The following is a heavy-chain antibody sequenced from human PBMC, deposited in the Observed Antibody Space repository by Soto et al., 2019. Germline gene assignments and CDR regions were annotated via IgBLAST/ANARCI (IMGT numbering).Heavy chain of an antibody. CDR1: GYTFTGYY. J-gene: IGHJ6*02. Sequence: ASVKVSCKASGYTFTGYYMHWVRQAPGQGLEWMGWINPNSGGTNYAQKFQGRVTMTRDTSISKAYMELSRLRSGDAAVYYCAREWTGACGSYYYYGMDVWGQGTTVTVSS. CDR3: AREWTGACGSYYYYGMDV. D-gene: IGHD1-26*01. CDR2: INPNSGGT. V-gene: IGHV1-2*02.